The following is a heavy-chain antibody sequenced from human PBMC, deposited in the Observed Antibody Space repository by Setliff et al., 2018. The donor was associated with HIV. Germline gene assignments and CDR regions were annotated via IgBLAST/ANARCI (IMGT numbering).Heavy chain of an antibody. V-gene: IGHV1-46*01. CDR2: ILPTSGGT. J-gene: IGHJ6*03. CDR1: GYSFTSYH. Sequence: ASVKVSCKASGYSFTSYHIHWVRQAPGQGLEWMGRILPTSGGTLYAQKFQDRISLIRDTSTKTVYMELSSLTSEDTAVYYCARRGDSYGLDPIYYYYYYMDVWGKGTTVTVSS. D-gene: IGHD5-18*01. CDR3: ARRGDSYGLDPIYYYYYYMDV.